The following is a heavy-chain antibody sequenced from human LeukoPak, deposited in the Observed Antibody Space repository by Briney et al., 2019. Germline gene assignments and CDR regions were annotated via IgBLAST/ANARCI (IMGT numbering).Heavy chain of an antibody. CDR3: ATSAGDYRAGHYYYMGV. J-gene: IGHJ6*03. CDR2: INPNTAGT. Sequence: VASVKVSCKASGYTFTGYYFHWVRQAPGQGLEWMGWINPNTAGTNYAQKFLGGVTLTWDTSISTAYMELNRLTSGDTAVYYCATSAGDYRAGHYYYMGVWGKGTSVTVSS. CDR1: GYTFTGYY. D-gene: IGHD4-11*01. V-gene: IGHV1-2*02.